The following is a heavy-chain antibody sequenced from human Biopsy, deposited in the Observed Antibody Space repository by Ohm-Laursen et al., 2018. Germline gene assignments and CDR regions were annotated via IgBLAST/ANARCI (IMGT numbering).Heavy chain of an antibody. CDR2: VYYTGST. D-gene: IGHD3-22*01. V-gene: IGHV4-59*01. J-gene: IGHJ2*01. Sequence: SDTLSLTCTVSGASISNYYWTWIRQPPGKGLQWIGDVYYTGSTDYNPSLQSRVTISVDTSKNHFSLRLRSVTPADTAIYYCARDRGYYSDRTVPGYFDLWGRGTLVTVSS. CDR1: GASISNYY. CDR3: ARDRGYYSDRTVPGYFDL.